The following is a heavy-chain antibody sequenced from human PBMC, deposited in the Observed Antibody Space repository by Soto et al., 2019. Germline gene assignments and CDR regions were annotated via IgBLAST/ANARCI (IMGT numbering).Heavy chain of an antibody. D-gene: IGHD1-26*01. V-gene: IGHV3-23*01. CDR3: AKDSGGTYSTSFDY. Sequence: QSGGSLRLSCAASGFTFSNYAMNWVRQAPGKGLEWVSGISGSGGSTYYADSVKGRFTISRDNSKSTLYLRMNSLRAEDTAVYYCAKDSGGTYSTSFDYWGQGILVTVSS. J-gene: IGHJ4*02. CDR2: ISGSGGST. CDR1: GFTFSNYA.